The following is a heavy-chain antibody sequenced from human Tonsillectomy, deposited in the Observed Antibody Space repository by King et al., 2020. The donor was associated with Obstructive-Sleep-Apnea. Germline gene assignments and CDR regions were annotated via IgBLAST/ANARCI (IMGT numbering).Heavy chain of an antibody. CDR3: AKDIINYDSLTGPVDY. Sequence: VQLVESGGGLVQPGGSLRLSCAGSGFTFRSYAMSWVRQAPGKGLEWVSGISCSGGGKYYAGSVKGRFTISRDNSKNTLYLQMNSLIAEDTAVYYCAKDIINYDSLTGPVDYWGQGTLVTVSS. CDR2: ISCSGGGK. V-gene: IGHV3-23*04. CDR1: GFTFRSYA. J-gene: IGHJ4*02. D-gene: IGHD3-9*01.